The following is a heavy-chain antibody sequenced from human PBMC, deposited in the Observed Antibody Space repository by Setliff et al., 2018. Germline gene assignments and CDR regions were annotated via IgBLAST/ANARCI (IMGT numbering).Heavy chain of an antibody. CDR1: GGSIINSYY. V-gene: IGHV4-4*07. CDR2: ISTSGNT. D-gene: IGHD5-12*01. CDR3: ARDQWVRSPPLYFSYSMDV. J-gene: IGHJ6*02. Sequence: SETLSLTFTVSGGSIINSYYWSWIRQPAGKGLEWIGRISTSGNTNYNPSLKSRVTVSLDTSKNQFSLKLTSMTAADTAVYYCARDQWVRSPPLYFSYSMDVWGQGTTVTVSS.